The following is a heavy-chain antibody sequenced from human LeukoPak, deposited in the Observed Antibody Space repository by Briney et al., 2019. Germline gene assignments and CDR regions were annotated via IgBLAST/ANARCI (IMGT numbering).Heavy chain of an antibody. Sequence: SETLSLTCSVSGGSISSGSYSWSWIRQPAGKGLEWIGRIYTSGSTNYNPSLKSRVTISVDTSKNQFSLKLSSVTAADTAVYYCARGEERDFDYWGQGTLVTVSS. CDR3: ARGEERDFDY. CDR1: GGSISSGSYS. V-gene: IGHV4-61*02. J-gene: IGHJ4*02. CDR2: IYTSGST.